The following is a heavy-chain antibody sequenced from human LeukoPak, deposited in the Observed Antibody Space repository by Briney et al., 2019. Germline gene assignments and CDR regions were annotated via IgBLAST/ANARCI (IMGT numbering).Heavy chain of an antibody. J-gene: IGHJ4*02. V-gene: IGHV4-59*01. CDR2: IYYSGST. CDR3: AREAFSRNRGSGDYFDY. CDR1: GGSISSYY. D-gene: IGHD1-14*01. Sequence: SETLSLTCTASGGSISSYYWSWIRQPPGKGLEWIGYIYYSGSTNYNPSLKSRVTISVDTSKNQFSLKLSSVTAEDTAVYYCAREAFSRNRGSGDYFDYWGQGTLVTVSS.